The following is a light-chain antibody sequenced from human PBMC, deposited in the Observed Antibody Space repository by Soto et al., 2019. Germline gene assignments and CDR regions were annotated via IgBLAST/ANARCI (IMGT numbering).Light chain of an antibody. J-gene: IGKJ5*01. Sequence: EMVCAQSPGSPAFSPGGRATLSCRASQSVSSSYLAWYQQKPGQAPRLLIYGASSRATGIPDRFSGSGSGTDFTLTISSLEPEDFGVYFCHQRNKFGQGTRLEIK. CDR1: QSVSSSY. V-gene: IGKV3D-20*02. CDR2: GAS. CDR3: HQRNK.